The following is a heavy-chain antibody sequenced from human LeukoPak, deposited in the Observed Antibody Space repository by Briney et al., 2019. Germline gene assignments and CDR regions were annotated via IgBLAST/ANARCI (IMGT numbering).Heavy chain of an antibody. D-gene: IGHD4-23*01. CDR3: ARYYGGRGGGPLDY. CDR1: GGSISNYY. CDR2: VSSNGNT. J-gene: IGHJ4*02. V-gene: IGHV4-4*07. Sequence: PSETLSLTCTVSGGSISNYYWSWIRQPAGKGLEWVGRVSSNGNTNYNPSLKSRVTMSADTSKNQFSLKVSSVTAADTAVYYCARYYGGRGGGPLDYWGQGTLVTVSS.